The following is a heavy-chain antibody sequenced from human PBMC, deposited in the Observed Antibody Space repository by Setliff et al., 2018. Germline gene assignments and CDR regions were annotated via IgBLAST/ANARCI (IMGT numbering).Heavy chain of an antibody. D-gene: IGHD1-26*01. J-gene: IGHJ4*02. Sequence: PSETLSLTCTVSGGSISSSSYYWGWIRQPPGKGLEWIGSIYYSGSTYYNPSLKSRVTISVDTSKNQFSLKLSSVTAADTAVYYCARLIGANGGGTSYWGQGTLVTVSS. CDR1: GGSISSSSYY. CDR3: ARLIGANGGGTSY. V-gene: IGHV4-39*01. CDR2: IYYSGST.